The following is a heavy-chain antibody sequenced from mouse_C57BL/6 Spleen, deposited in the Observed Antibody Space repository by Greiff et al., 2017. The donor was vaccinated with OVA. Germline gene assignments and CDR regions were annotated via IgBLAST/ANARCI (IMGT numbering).Heavy chain of an antibody. V-gene: IGHV6-6*01. CDR2: IRNKANNHAT. J-gene: IGHJ4*01. CDR1: GFTFSDAW. D-gene: IGHD2-3*01. CDR3: TGARCLLHAMDY. Sequence: EVQLVESGGGLVQPGGSLKLSCAASGFTFSDAWMDWVRQSPEKGLEWVAEIRNKANNHATYYAESVKGRFTISRDESKSSVYLQMNSLRAKDTGTYYCTGARCLLHAMDYWGQGTSVTVSS.